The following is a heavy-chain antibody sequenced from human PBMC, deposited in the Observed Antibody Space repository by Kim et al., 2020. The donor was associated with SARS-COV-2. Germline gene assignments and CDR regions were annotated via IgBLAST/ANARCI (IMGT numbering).Heavy chain of an antibody. D-gene: IGHD3-10*01. CDR2: IYYSEST. CDR1: GCSISSYY. Sequence: SETLSLTCTVSGCSISSYYWSWIRQPPGKGLEWIGYIYYSESTNYNPSLKSRVTISVDTSKNQFSLKLSSVTAADTAVYYCAREHYYGSGSYDYWGQGTLVTVSS. J-gene: IGHJ4*02. V-gene: IGHV4-59*01. CDR3: AREHYYGSGSYDY.